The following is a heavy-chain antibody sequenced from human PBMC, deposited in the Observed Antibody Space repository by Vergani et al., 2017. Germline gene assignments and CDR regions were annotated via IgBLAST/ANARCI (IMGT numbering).Heavy chain of an antibody. D-gene: IGHD2-8*02. Sequence: QVQLVESGGGVVQPGRSLRLSCAASGFTFGDHGIHWVRRAPGKGLEWVALISYDGTNKYYTNSVRGRFTISRDNSKSTLFLQMNSLRVEDMAVYYCARDRGDWRYSRYFYNYYVDGWGKGTTVTVSS. CDR2: ISYDGTNK. J-gene: IGHJ6*03. V-gene: IGHV3-30-3*01. CDR3: ARDRGDWRYSRYFYNYYVDG. CDR1: GFTFGDHG.